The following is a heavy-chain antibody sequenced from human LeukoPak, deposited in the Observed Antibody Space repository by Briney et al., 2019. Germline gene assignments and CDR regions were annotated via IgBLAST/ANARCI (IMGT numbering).Heavy chain of an antibody. CDR3: ASHGNYGGNGYLDY. V-gene: IGHV3-23*01. CDR1: GFTFSSYA. CDR2: ISGSGGST. D-gene: IGHD4-23*01. J-gene: IGHJ4*02. Sequence: GGSLRLSCAASGFTFSSYAMSWVRQAPGKGLEWVSAISGSGGSTYYADSVKGRFTISRDNSKNTLYLQMNSLRAEDTAVYYCASHGNYGGNGYLDYWGQGTLVTVSS.